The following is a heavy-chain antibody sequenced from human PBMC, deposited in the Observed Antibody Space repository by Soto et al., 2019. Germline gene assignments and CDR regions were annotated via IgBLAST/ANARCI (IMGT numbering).Heavy chain of an antibody. CDR1: GYTFNTYA. CDR2: INAGNGNT. CDR3: ARAPSWYIFDY. V-gene: IGHV1-3*01. J-gene: IGHJ4*02. D-gene: IGHD6-13*01. Sequence: QAQLVQSGAEVKKPGASVKVSCKASGYTFNTYAMHWVRQAPGQRLEWMGWINAGNGNTKYSQQFQGRVTITRDTSASTAYIVLTSLRSEDMAVYYCARAPSWYIFDYWGQGTLVTVSS.